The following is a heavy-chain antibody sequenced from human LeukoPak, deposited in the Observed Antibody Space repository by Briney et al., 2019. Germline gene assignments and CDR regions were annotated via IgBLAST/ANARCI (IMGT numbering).Heavy chain of an antibody. CDR1: GYTFTGYY. J-gene: IGHJ4*02. D-gene: IGHD1-1*01. Sequence: ASVKVSCKASGYTFTGYYMHWVRQAPGQGLEWMGWINPNSGGINYAQKFQGRVTMTRDTSISTAYMELSRLRSDDTAVYYCARALQLEHGEGRDYWGQGTLVTVSS. CDR3: ARALQLEHGEGRDY. V-gene: IGHV1-2*02. CDR2: INPNSGGI.